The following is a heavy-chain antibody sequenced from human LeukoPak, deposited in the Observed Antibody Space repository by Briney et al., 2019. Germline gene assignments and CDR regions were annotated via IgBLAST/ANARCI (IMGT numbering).Heavy chain of an antibody. D-gene: IGHD2-2*01. V-gene: IGHV3-23*01. CDR2: INSSGGRT. CDR3: AKDRIGVVPAASDAFDI. Sequence: GGSLRLSCAASGFTFSSYAMSWVRQAPGKGLEWVSSINSSGGRTYYADSVKGRFTISRDNSKNTLYLQMNSLRAEDTAVYYCAKDRIGVVPAASDAFDIWGQGTMVTVSS. CDR1: GFTFSSYA. J-gene: IGHJ3*02.